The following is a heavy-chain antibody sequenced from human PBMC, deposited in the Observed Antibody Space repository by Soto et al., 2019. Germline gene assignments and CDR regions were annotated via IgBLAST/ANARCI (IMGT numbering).Heavy chain of an antibody. V-gene: IGHV5-10-1*01. CDR1: GYSFTSYW. J-gene: IGHJ4*02. CDR3: ARHTVLPTLTSDYGGNSGSGDY. CDR2: IDPSDSYT. Sequence: GESLKISCKGSGYSFTSYWISWVRQMPGKGLEWMGRIDPSDSYTNYSPSFQGHVTISADKSISTAYLQWSSLKASDTAMYYCARHTVLPTLTSDYGGNSGSGDYWGQGTLVTVSS. D-gene: IGHD4-17*01.